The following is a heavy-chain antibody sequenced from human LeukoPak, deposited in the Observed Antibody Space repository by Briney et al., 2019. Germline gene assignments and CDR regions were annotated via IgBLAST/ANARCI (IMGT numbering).Heavy chain of an antibody. J-gene: IGHJ4*02. D-gene: IGHD3-22*01. CDR1: GYTFTSYG. CDR2: ISAYNGNT. CDR3: AKIPYDSSGYYSFDY. V-gene: IGHV1-18*01. Sequence: ASVKVSCKASGYTFTSYGISWVRQAPGQGLEWMGWISAYNGNTNYAQKLQGRVTMTTDTSTSTAYMELRSLRSDDTAVYYCAKIPYDSSGYYSFDYWGQGTLVTVSS.